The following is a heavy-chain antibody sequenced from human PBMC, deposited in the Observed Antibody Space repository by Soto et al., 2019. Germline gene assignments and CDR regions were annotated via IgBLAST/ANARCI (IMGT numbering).Heavy chain of an antibody. V-gene: IGHV3-13*01. J-gene: IGHJ2*01. CDR2: IGIAGDT. D-gene: IGHD6-25*01. Sequence: DVQLVESGGGLVQPGGSLRLSCAASGFTLGSYDMHWVRLPTGKGLEWVSAIGIAGDTYYPGSVKGRFTISRENAQNSLYLQMNPLRAGDTAIYYCARGGTVGSSGEFDLWGRGTLVTVSS. CDR3: ARGGTVGSSGEFDL. CDR1: GFTLGSYD.